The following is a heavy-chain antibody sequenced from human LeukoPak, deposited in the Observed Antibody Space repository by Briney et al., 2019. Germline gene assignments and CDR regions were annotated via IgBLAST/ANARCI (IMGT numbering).Heavy chain of an antibody. J-gene: IGHJ3*02. CDR3: ARDTRYDCAFDI. Sequence: SETLSLTCAVYGGSFSGYYWSWIRQPPGKGLEWIGRIYTSGSTNYNPSLKSRVTMSVDTSKNQFSLKLSSVTAADTAVYYCARDTRYDCAFDIWGQGTMVTVSS. CDR1: GGSFSGYY. D-gene: IGHD5-12*01. V-gene: IGHV4-59*10. CDR2: IYTSGST.